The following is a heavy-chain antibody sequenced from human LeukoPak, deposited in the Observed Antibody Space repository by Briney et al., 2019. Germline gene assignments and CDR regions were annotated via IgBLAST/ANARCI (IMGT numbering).Heavy chain of an antibody. D-gene: IGHD2-2*01. CDR3: ARDIGYCSSTSCAPEAFDI. CDR2: ISAYNGNT. Sequence: GASVKVSCKASGYTFTSYGISWVRQAPGQGLEWMGWISAYNGNTNYAQKLQGRVTMTTDTSTSTAYMELRSLRSDDTAVYYCARDIGYCSSTSCAPEAFDIWGQGTMVTVSS. CDR1: GYTFTSYG. J-gene: IGHJ3*02. V-gene: IGHV1-18*01.